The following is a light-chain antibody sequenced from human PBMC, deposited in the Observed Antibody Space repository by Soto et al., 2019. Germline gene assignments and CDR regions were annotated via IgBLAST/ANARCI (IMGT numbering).Light chain of an antibody. CDR2: SNN. V-gene: IGLV1-44*01. CDR3: VAWDDSLNGYVV. J-gene: IGLJ2*01. CDR1: SSNIGSNT. Sequence: QSVLTQPPSASGTPGQRVTISCSGSSSNIGSNTVNWYQQLPGTAPKLVIYSNNQRPSGVPDRFSGSKSGTSASLAISGLQYEDEAYYYCVAWDDSLNGYVVFGGGTKLTVL.